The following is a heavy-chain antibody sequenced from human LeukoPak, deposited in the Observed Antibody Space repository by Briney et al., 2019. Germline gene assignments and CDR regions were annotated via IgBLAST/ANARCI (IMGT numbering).Heavy chain of an antibody. Sequence: GGSLRLSCAASGFTFSSYSMNWVRQAPGKGLEWVSSISSSSSYIYYADSVKGRFTISRDNAKNSLYLQMNSLRAEDTAVYYCARATNYYYDRRGHYYYNYYIEVCGKGTTVTASS. D-gene: IGHD3-22*01. CDR2: ISSSSSYI. J-gene: IGHJ6*03. V-gene: IGHV3-21*01. CDR1: GFTFSSYS. CDR3: ARATNYYYDRRGHYYYNYYIEV.